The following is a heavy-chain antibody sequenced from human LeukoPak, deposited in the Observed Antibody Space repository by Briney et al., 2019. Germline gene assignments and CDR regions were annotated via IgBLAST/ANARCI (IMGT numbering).Heavy chain of an antibody. Sequence: SGPALVKPTQTLTLTCTFPGFSLSTSGMCVSWIRQPPGKALEWLARIDWDDDKYYSTSLKTRLTISKDTSKNLVVLTMTNMDPVDTATYYCARTTYYYDSSGYFIYFDYWGQGTLVTVSS. CDR1: GFSLSTSGMC. CDR3: ARTTYYYDSSGYFIYFDY. D-gene: IGHD3-22*01. V-gene: IGHV2-70*11. CDR2: IDWDDDK. J-gene: IGHJ4*02.